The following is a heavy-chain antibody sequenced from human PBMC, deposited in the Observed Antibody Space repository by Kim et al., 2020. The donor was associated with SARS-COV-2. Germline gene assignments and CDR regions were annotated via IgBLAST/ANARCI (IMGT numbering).Heavy chain of an antibody. J-gene: IGHJ4*02. V-gene: IGHV4-39*01. Sequence: GSTYYNPSLKSRVTISVDTSKNQFSLKLSSVTAADTAVYYCAIIPAADDYWGQGTLVTVSS. D-gene: IGHD2-2*01. CDR2: GST. CDR3: AIIPAADDY.